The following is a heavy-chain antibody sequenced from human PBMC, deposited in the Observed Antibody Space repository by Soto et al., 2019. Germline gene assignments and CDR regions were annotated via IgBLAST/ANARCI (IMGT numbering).Heavy chain of an antibody. CDR3: AGGVLGYCSGGSCPTAQYYFDY. D-gene: IGHD2-15*01. CDR1: GGSISSYY. V-gene: IGHV4-59*01. J-gene: IGHJ4*02. CDR2: IYYSGST. Sequence: SETLSLTCTVSGGSISSYYWSWIRQPPGKGLVWIGYIYYSGSTNYNPSLKSRVTISVDTSKNQFSLKLSSVTAADTAVYYCAGGVLGYCSGGSCPTAQYYFDYWGQGTLVTVSS.